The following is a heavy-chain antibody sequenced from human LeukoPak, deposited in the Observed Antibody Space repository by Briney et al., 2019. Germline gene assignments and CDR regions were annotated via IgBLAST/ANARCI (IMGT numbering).Heavy chain of an antibody. CDR1: GFTFSSYA. Sequence: GGSLRLSCAASGFTFSSYAMHWVRQAPGKGLEWVAVISYDGSNKYYADSVKGRFTISRDNSKNTLYLQMNSLRAEDTAVYYCARGGVNYDILTYVYWGQGTLVTVSS. D-gene: IGHD3-9*01. V-gene: IGHV3-30*14. CDR3: ARGGVNYDILTYVY. CDR2: ISYDGSNK. J-gene: IGHJ4*02.